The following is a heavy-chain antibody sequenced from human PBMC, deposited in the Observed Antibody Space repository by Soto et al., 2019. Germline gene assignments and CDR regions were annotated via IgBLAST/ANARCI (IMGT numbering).Heavy chain of an antibody. CDR1: GDSVTSGSYS. V-gene: IGHV4-61*03. D-gene: IGHD7-27*01. J-gene: IGHJ6*02. Sequence: LSLTCIVSGDSVTSGSYSWTWLRQPPGKGLEWIGYISYTGRTKYNPSLQSRVTISVDTSKNDFSLNLSSVTAADTAVYFCAREWGLLPYYVMNVWGHGTAVTVSS. CDR3: AREWGLLPYYVMNV. CDR2: ISYTGRT.